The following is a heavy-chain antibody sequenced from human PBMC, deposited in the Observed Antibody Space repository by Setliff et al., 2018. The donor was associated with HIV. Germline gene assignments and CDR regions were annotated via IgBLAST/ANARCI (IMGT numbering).Heavy chain of an antibody. Sequence: PSETLSLTCTVSGGSVGSGSYYWSWIRQPPGKGLEWIGYIHYTGSTTYNPSLKSRVTISVDTSKNQFSLEVTSVTAADTALYYCARRDCTTTSCSEAWGQGTLVTVSS. V-gene: IGHV4-61*01. D-gene: IGHD2-2*01. J-gene: IGHJ5*02. CDR1: GGSVGSGSYY. CDR3: ARRDCTTTSCSEA. CDR2: IHYTGST.